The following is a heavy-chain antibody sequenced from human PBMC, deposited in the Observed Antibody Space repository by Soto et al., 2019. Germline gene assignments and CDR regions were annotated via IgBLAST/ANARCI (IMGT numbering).Heavy chain of an antibody. J-gene: IGHJ4*02. CDR1: GGSFSGYY. CDR3: ASSSVAGTTYFDY. CDR2: INHSGST. V-gene: IGHV4-34*01. Sequence: QVQLQQWGAGLLKPSETLSLTCAVYGGSFSGYYWSWIRQPPGKGLEWIGEINHSGSTNYNPSLKRRVTISVDTSKNQFSLKLSSVTAADTAVYYCASSSVAGTTYFDYWGQGTLVTVSS. D-gene: IGHD6-19*01.